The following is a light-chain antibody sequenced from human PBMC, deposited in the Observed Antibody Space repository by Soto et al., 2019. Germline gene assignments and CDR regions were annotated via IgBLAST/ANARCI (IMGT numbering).Light chain of an antibody. CDR1: SSDVEIYNL. V-gene: IGLV2-23*02. J-gene: IGLJ3*02. CDR3: CSYAGSSWV. CDR2: EVS. Sequence: QSALTQPASVSGSPGQSITISCTGTSSDVEIYNLVSWYQQHPGKAPKLMIYEVSKRPSGVSNRFSGSKSDNTASLTISGLQAEDEADYYCCSYAGSSWVFGGGTKLTVL.